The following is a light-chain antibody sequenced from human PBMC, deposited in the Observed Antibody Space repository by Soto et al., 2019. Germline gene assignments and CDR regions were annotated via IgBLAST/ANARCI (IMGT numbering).Light chain of an antibody. CDR3: QHYNDWPRWT. CDR1: QRVSSN. Sequence: EKVMTQSPVTLSVSPGERATLSCRASQRVSSNLAWYQQQPGQAPRLLIYGASTRATGIPARFSGSGSGTEFTLTISSLQSEDFAVYYCQHYNDWPRWTFGQGTKVEIK. CDR2: GAS. J-gene: IGKJ1*01. V-gene: IGKV3-15*01.